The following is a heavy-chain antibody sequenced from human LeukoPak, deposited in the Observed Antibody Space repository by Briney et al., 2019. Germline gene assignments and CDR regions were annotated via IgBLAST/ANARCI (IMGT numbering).Heavy chain of an antibody. CDR3: ARGYDSGGYYAYFDY. CDR1: GGSFRGYY. V-gene: IGHV4-34*12. J-gene: IGHJ4*02. D-gene: IGHD3-22*01. Sequence: PSETLSLTCTVYGGSFRGYYWTWIRQSPGKGLQWIGEVIRSGATNYNPSLTSRLIISVDTSRNQFSLKLSSVTAADTAVYYCARGYDSGGYYAYFDYWGQGALVTVSS. CDR2: VIRSGAT.